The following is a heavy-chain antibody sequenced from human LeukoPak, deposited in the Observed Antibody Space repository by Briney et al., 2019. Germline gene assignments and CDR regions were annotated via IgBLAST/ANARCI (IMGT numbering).Heavy chain of an antibody. CDR3: AKIWVDFWSGYNPVGWFDP. D-gene: IGHD3-3*01. V-gene: IGHV3-33*06. Sequence: GTSLRLSCAASGFTFRSHGMHWVRQAPGKGLEWVAFIWYDGSNKYYTDSVKGRFTISRDNSKNTLYLQMNSLRAEDTAVYYCAKIWVDFWSGYNPVGWFDPWGQGTLVTVSS. J-gene: IGHJ5*02. CDR2: IWYDGSNK. CDR1: GFTFRSHG.